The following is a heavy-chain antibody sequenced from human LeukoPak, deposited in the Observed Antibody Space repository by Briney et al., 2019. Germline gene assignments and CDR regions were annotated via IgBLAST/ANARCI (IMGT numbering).Heavy chain of an antibody. CDR1: GGSISSSSYY. Sequence: PSETLSLTCTVSGGSISSSSYYWGWIRQPPGKGLEWIGSIYYSGSTYYNPSLKSRVTISVDTSKNQFSLNLSSVTAADTAVYYCARHGDFWSGYYSPPHFDYWGQGTLVTVSS. CDR3: ARHGDFWSGYYSPPHFDY. D-gene: IGHD3-3*01. J-gene: IGHJ4*02. V-gene: IGHV4-39*01. CDR2: IYYSGST.